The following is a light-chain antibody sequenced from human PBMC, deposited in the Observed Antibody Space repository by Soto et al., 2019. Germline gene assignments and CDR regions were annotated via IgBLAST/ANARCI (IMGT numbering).Light chain of an antibody. J-gene: IGKJ3*01. CDR3: QQYDSSPLFT. CDR1: QSVSSSY. CDR2: GAS. Sequence: EIVLTQSPGTLSLSPGERATLSCRASQSVSSSYLTWYQQKPGQAPRLLIYGASSRATGIPDRFSGSGSGRDFTLPISRLEPADFSVYYCQQYDSSPLFTFGHGTKVDIK. V-gene: IGKV3-20*01.